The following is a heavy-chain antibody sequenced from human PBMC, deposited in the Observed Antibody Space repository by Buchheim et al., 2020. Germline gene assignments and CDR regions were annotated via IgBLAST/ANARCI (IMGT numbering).Heavy chain of an antibody. CDR2: ISISSSYI. CDR1: GFTFSSYS. J-gene: IGHJ3*02. CDR3: ARDQYYDCWSGYYRDDAFDI. D-gene: IGHD3-3*01. Sequence: EVQLVESGGGLVKPGGSLRLSCAASGFTFSSYSMNWVRQAPGKGLEWVSSISISSSYISYADSVKGRFTISRDNAKNSLYLKMNSLRAEDTAVYYCARDQYYDCWSGYYRDDAFDIWGQGT. V-gene: IGHV3-21*01.